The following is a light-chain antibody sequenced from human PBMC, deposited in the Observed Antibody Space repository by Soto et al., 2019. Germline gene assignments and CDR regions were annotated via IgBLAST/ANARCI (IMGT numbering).Light chain of an antibody. CDR1: QSVTTF. J-gene: IGKJ4*01. Sequence: EIVLTQSPVTLSLSPGERATLSCRASQSVTTFLAWYQQKPGQAPRLLSYDASKRATGIPARFSGSGSGTDFTLTISSLEPEDFAVYYCQQRTNLPLTFGGGTKVEIK. V-gene: IGKV3-11*01. CDR3: QQRTNLPLT. CDR2: DAS.